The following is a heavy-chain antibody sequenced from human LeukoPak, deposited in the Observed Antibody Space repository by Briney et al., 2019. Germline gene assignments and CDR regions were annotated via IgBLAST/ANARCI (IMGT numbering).Heavy chain of an antibody. CDR1: GYTFTSYY. J-gene: IGHJ4*02. Sequence: ASVKVSCKASGYTFTSYYMHWVRQAPGQGLEWMGIINPSGGRTSYAQRFQGRVTMTSDTSTSTVFMELSSLRSDDTAVYYCAATVAATLPDYWGQGTLVTVSS. V-gene: IGHV1-46*01. CDR3: AATVAATLPDY. CDR2: INPSGGRT. D-gene: IGHD2-15*01.